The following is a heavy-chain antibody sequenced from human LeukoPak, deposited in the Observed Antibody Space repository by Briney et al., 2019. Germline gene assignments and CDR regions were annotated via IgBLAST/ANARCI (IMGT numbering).Heavy chain of an antibody. V-gene: IGHV3-23*01. CDR2: ISGGGTTT. CDR1: GFTFSTYA. Sequence: GGSLRLSCAASGFTFSTYAMTWVRQAPGKGLEWVSAISGGGTTTYYADSVKGRFTISRDNSKNTLYLQMNSLRAEDTAVYYCAKDSRGYYSPEFDYWGQGTLVTVSS. J-gene: IGHJ4*02. CDR3: AKDSRGYYSPEFDY. D-gene: IGHD3-22*01.